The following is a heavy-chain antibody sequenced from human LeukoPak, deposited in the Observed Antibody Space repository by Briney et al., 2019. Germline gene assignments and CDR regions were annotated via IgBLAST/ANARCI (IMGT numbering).Heavy chain of an antibody. V-gene: IGHV3-23*01. CDR2: ISGSGGST. CDR3: AKEHYDYVWGSYRFGSFDY. CDR1: GFTFSSYA. Sequence: GGSLRLSCAASGFTFSSYAMSWVRQAPGKGLEWVSAISGSGGSTYYADSVKGRFTISRDNSKNTLYLQMNSLRAEDTAVYYCAKEHYDYVWGSYRFGSFDYWGQGTMVTVSS. J-gene: IGHJ4*02. D-gene: IGHD3-16*02.